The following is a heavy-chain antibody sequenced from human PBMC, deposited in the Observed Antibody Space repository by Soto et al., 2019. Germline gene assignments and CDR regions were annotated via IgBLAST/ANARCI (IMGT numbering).Heavy chain of an antibody. V-gene: IGHV1-2*02. CDR1: GYFFNDYH. Sequence: ASVKVSCKTSGYFFNDYHMHWVRKAPGQGLEWMGWINPKNGDTNYAQKFQDRVTMTRDTSISTVYIELSRLTSDDTAVYYCARVAGGSNIAAVLLDPWGQGTLVTVPQ. CDR3: ARVAGGSNIAAVLLDP. CDR2: INPKNGDT. J-gene: IGHJ5*02. D-gene: IGHD3-3*02.